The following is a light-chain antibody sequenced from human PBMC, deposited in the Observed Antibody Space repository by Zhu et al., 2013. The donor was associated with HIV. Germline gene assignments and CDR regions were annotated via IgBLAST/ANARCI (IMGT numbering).Light chain of an antibody. CDR1: SSNIGHNF. CDR2: DNT. J-gene: IGLJ2*01. V-gene: IGLV1-51*01. CDR3: GTWDTNLRVVV. Sequence: QSVLTQPPSVSAAPGQGVTISCSGSSSNIGHNFVPWYQHVPGTAPRLLIYDNTKRLSGIPGRFSGAKSGASATLDISGLQTGDEADYFCGTWDTNLRVVVFGGGTKLTVL.